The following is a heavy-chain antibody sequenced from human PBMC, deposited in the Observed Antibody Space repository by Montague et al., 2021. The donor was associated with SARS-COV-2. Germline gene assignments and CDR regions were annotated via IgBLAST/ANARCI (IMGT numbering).Heavy chain of an antibody. J-gene: IGHJ5*02. CDR1: GGSLSPCY. V-gene: IGHV4-59*01. D-gene: IGHD3-22*01. CDR3: ARDVSYDTLGP. Sequence: SETLSLTCTVSGGSLSPCYWFWIRQPPGKGLEWIGHIYFSGGANYNPSFKSRVAISVDTSKNEISLKLKSVTAADTAVYYCARDVSYDTLGPWGQGTLVTVSS. CDR2: IYFSGGA.